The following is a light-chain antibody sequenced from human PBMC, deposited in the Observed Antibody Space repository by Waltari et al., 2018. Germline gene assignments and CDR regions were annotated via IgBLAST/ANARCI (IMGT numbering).Light chain of an antibody. J-gene: IGKJ1*01. Sequence: EVVVTQSPGTLSLSPGERATLSCRASQSVSSSYLAWYQQKPGQAPRLLIFGTSSRATGIPDRVSGSGSGADFTLTISGLEPEDFAVYYCHQYGDSPGMFGQGTQVEIK. CDR1: QSVSSSY. V-gene: IGKV3-20*01. CDR3: HQYGDSPGM. CDR2: GTS.